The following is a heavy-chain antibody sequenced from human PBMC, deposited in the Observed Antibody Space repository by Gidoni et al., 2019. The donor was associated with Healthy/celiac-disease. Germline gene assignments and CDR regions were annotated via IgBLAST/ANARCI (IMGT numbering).Heavy chain of an antibody. Sequence: HVQLAQSGAEVKKPGDSVKVSCKASGYTFTSYGISWVRQAPGQGLEWMGWISAYNGNTNYAQKLQGRVTMTTDTSTSTAYMELRSLISDDTAVYYRARGISGSIRYNWFDPWGQGTLVTVSS. CDR1: GYTFTSYG. CDR2: ISAYNGNT. CDR3: ARGISGSIRYNWFDP. D-gene: IGHD3-22*01. V-gene: IGHV1-18*01. J-gene: IGHJ5*02.